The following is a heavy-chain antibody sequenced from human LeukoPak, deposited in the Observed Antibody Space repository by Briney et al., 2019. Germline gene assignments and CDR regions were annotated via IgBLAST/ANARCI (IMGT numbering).Heavy chain of an antibody. D-gene: IGHD3-9*01. CDR2: INSDSGFT. J-gene: IGHJ5*02. V-gene: IGHV1-2*02. Sequence: ASVKVSCKASGDTFTGYYMNWVRQAPGQGLEWMGWINSDSGFTKYAQKFQGRVTMTRDTSITTLYMDLTRLTSDDTAVYYCARNFDMKGFDPWGQGTLVTVS. CDR3: ARNFDMKGFDP. CDR1: GDTFTGYY.